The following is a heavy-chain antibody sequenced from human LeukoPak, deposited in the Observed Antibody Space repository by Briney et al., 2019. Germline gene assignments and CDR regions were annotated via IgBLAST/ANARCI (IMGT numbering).Heavy chain of an antibody. CDR3: ARLSSDDILTGYYDY. D-gene: IGHD3-9*01. J-gene: IGHJ4*02. V-gene: IGHV4-31*03. Sequence: SETLSLTCTVSGGSISSGGYYWSWIRQRPGKGLEWIGYIYYSGSTYYNPSLKSRVTISVDTSKNQFSLKLSSVTAADTAVYYCARLSSDDILTGYYDYWGQGTLVTVSS. CDR1: GGSISSGGYY. CDR2: IYYSGST.